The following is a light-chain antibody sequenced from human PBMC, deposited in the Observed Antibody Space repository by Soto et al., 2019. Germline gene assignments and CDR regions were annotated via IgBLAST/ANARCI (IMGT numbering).Light chain of an antibody. J-gene: IGKJ4*01. V-gene: IGKV2-28*01. CDR1: RSLLHSNGYNY. CDR2: LGS. Sequence: DIVMTQSPLSLPVTPGEPASISCRSSRSLLHSNGYNYLDWYLQKPGQSPQLLIYLGSNRASGVPDMFSSSGSGTDFTLKISRVEAEDVGVYYCMQALQTPPSFGGGTKVEIK. CDR3: MQALQTPPS.